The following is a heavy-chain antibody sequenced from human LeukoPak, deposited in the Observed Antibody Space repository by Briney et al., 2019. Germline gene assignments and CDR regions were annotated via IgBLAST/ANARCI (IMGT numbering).Heavy chain of an antibody. CDR2: VYYSGKT. CDR3: ARDRALNWFDP. CDR1: GGSISRSYYY. V-gene: IGHV4-39*02. Sequence: NPSETLSLTCTVSGGSISRSYYYWGWIRQPPGKGLEWVGSVYYSGKTFYSPSLESRVTISVDTSKNHFSLRLISVTAADTAMYYCARDRALNWFDPWGQGTLVTVSS. J-gene: IGHJ5*02.